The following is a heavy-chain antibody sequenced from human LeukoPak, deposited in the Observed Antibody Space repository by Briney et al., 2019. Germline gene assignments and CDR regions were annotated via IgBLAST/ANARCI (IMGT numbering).Heavy chain of an antibody. D-gene: IGHD4-11*01. J-gene: IGHJ3*02. CDR3: ARGYDYSNLGAFDI. CDR1: GGSISSGGYY. V-gene: IGHV4-30-2*01. Sequence: SETLSLTCTVSGGSISSGGYYWSWIRQPPGKGLEWIGYIYHSGSTYYNPSLKSRVTISVDRSKNQFSLKLSSVTAADTAVYYCARGYDYSNLGAFDIWGQGTMVTVSS. CDR2: IYHSGST.